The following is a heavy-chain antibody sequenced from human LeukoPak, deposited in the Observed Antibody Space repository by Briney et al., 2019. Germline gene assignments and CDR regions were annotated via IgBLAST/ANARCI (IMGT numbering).Heavy chain of an antibody. J-gene: IGHJ6*02. CDR3: AKEGAVTTGTSPYYYYGMDV. V-gene: IGHV3-30*18. D-gene: IGHD4-17*01. Sequence: GGSLTLSRAASGFTFSSYGMHWVRQAPGQGLHWVEVITYDGSNKYYADSVKGRFTISRDNSKNTLYLQVNSLRAEDTAVYYCAKEGAVTTGTSPYYYYGMDVWGQGTTVTVSS. CDR2: ITYDGSNK. CDR1: GFTFSSYG.